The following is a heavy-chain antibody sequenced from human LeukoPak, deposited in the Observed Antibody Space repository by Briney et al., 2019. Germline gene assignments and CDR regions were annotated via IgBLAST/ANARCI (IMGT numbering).Heavy chain of an antibody. V-gene: IGHV1-2*02. CDR3: PTKRGSYVWRTDITY. J-gene: IGHJ4*02. Sequence: ASVTVSCKASGYTFTGYYMHWVRQAPGQGLEWMGWINPNSGDTNYAQKFQGRVTMTRDTSISTAYMELSRLRSDDTAVCYCPTKRGSYVWRTDITYGGQGTLVTTYS. CDR1: GYTFTGYY. CDR2: INPNSGDT. D-gene: IGHD3-16*01.